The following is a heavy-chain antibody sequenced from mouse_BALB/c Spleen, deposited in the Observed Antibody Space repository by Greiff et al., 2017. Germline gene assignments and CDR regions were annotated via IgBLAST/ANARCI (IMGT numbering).Heavy chain of an antibody. CDR2: ISYSGST. V-gene: IGHV3-2*02. CDR3: ARARPTGFAY. J-gene: IGHJ3*01. Sequence: VQLQQSGPGLVKPSQSLSLTCTVTGYSITSDYAWNWIRQFPGNKLEWMGYISYSGSTSYNPSLKSRISITRDTSKNQFFLQLNSVTTEDTATYYCARARPTGFAYWGQGTLVTVSA. D-gene: IGHD1-1*01. CDR1: GYSITSDYA.